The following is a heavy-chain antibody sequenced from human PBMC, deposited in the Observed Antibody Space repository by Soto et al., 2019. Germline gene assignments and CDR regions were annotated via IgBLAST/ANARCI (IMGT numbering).Heavy chain of an antibody. Sequence: GGTLRLSFAASGCTFSSYGMHWVRQAPGKGLEWVAVISYDGSNKYYADSVKRRFTISRDNSKNTLYLQMNSLRAEYSAVYYCAKDASHFDYWGQGTLVTVSS. V-gene: IGHV3-30*18. D-gene: IGHD6-6*01. CDR2: ISYDGSNK. CDR1: GCTFSSYG. J-gene: IGHJ4*02. CDR3: AKDASHFDY.